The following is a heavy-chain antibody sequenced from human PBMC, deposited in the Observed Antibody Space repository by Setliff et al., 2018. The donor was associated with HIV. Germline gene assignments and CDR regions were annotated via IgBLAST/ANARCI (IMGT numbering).Heavy chain of an antibody. V-gene: IGHV4-38-2*01. CDR2: IYHSGSI. CDR1: AYSINSGYY. D-gene: IGHD3-3*02. Sequence: PSETLSLTCAVSAYSINSGYYWGWIRQPPGKGLEWIGSIYHSGSIYYNPSLKSRVTISVDTSKNQFSLKLSSVTAADTAVYYCARGRALGVWGQGTMVTVS. CDR3: ARGRALGV. J-gene: IGHJ3*01.